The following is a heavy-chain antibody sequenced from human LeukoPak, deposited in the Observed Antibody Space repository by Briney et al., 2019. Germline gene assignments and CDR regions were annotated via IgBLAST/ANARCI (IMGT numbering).Heavy chain of an antibody. CDR3: ARLGQSAFDI. J-gene: IGHJ3*02. CDR2: IYYSGST. CDR1: GGSISSSSYY. V-gene: IGHV4-39*01. Sequence: SETLSLTCTVSGGSISSSSYYWGWIRQPPGKGLEWIGSIYYSGSTYYNPSLKSRVTISVDTSKNQFSLKLSSVTAADTAVYYCARLGQSAFDIWGQGTIVTVSS.